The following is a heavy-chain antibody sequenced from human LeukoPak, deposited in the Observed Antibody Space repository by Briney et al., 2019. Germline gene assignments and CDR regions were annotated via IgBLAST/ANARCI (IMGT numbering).Heavy chain of an antibody. D-gene: IGHD1-26*01. CDR1: GGSISSGDYY. J-gene: IGHJ4*02. V-gene: IGHV4-30-4*08. CDR2: IYYSGST. Sequence: KSSETLSLTCTVSGGSISSGDYYWSWIRQPPGKGLEWIGYIYYSGSTYYNPSLKSRVTISVDTSKNQFSLKLSSVTAADTAVNYCARVQVGATDYWGQGTLVTVSS. CDR3: ARVQVGATDY.